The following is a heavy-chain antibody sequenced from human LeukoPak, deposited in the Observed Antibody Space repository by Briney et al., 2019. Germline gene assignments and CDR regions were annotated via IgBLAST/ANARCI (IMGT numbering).Heavy chain of an antibody. CDR3: ARDRGERWLQFVLCD. V-gene: IGHV3-30-3*01. Sequence: GGSLRLSCAASGFTFSSYAMHWVRQAPGKGLEWVAVISYDGSNKYYADSVKGRFTISRDNSKNTLYLQMNSLRAEGTAVYYCARDRGERWLQFVLCDWGQGTLVTVSS. CDR1: GFTFSSYA. J-gene: IGHJ4*02. CDR2: ISYDGSNK. D-gene: IGHD5-24*01.